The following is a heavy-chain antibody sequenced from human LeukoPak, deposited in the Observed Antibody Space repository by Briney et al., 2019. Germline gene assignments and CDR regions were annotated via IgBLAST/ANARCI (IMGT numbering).Heavy chain of an antibody. CDR1: GDSISGYY. CDR3: ARDGGYCSGDTCYNHYYYMDV. Sequence: SETLSPTCTVSGDSISGYYWSWIRQPAGKGLEWIGRIYTSGSSNYNPSLKSRVTMSVDTSKNQFSLKLNSVTAADTAVYYCARDGGYCSGDTCYNHYYYMDVWGKGTTVTISS. D-gene: IGHD2-15*01. J-gene: IGHJ6*03. CDR2: IYTSGSS. V-gene: IGHV4-4*07.